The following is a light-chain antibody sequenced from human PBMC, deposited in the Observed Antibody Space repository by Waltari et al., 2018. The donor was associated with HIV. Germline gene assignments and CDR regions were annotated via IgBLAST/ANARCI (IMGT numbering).Light chain of an antibody. Sequence: EIVMTQSPATLSVSPGERATLSCRASQSVNNKLAWYQQKPGQAPRLLICGASTRATGIPARFSGSGSVTEFTLTISSLQSEDFAVYYCQQYHNWPPITFGQGTRLE. CDR1: QSVNNK. J-gene: IGKJ5*01. V-gene: IGKV3-15*01. CDR2: GAS. CDR3: QQYHNWPPIT.